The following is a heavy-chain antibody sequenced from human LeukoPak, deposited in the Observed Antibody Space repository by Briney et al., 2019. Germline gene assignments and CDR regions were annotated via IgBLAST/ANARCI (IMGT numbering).Heavy chain of an antibody. CDR1: GGSIGSDNYY. J-gene: IGHJ4*02. D-gene: IGHD5-18*01. Sequence: SETLSLTCTVSGGSIGSDNYYWAWLRQPAGKGLEWIVRVHTSGSTDLNPSLKSRVSISLDTSMNQFSLRLSSVTAADTAVYYCARGYTYGHGAMFDFWGQGTLVTVSP. CDR2: VHTSGST. V-gene: IGHV4-61*02. CDR3: ARGYTYGHGAMFDF.